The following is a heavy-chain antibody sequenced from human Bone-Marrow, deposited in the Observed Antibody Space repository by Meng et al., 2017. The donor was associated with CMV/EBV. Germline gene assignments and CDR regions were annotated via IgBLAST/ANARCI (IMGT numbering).Heavy chain of an antibody. D-gene: IGHD4-23*01. CDR1: GFTFSNYA. CDR2: ITSSSNYI. J-gene: IGHJ4*02. V-gene: IGHV3-21*01. CDR3: ARGESSYGGNGLDY. Sequence: GESLKISCAASGFTFSNYAMTWVRQAPGKGLEWVSSITSSSNYIYYADSVKGRFTISRDNAKNSLYLQMNSLKAEDTAVYYCARGESSYGGNGLDYWGQGTLVTVSS.